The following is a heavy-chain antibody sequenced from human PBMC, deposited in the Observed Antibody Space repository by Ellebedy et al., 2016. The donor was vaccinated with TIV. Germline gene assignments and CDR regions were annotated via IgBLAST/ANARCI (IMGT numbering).Heavy chain of an antibody. J-gene: IGHJ4*02. D-gene: IGHD3-9*01. CDR1: GFTISSSY. V-gene: IGHV3-66*01. CDR2: IYAGGST. CDR3: ARGGGVNYDVFTGYYKAYYYDY. Sequence: PGGSLRLSCAASGFTISSSYMYWVRQAPGKGLEWVSVIYAGGSTYYADSVKGRFTLSRDNSMNTLYLQINSLRAEDTAVYYCARGGGVNYDVFTGYYKAYYYDYWGQGTLVTVSS.